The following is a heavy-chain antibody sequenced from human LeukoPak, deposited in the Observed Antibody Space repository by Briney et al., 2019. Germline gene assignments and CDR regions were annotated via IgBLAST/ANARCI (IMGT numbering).Heavy chain of an antibody. D-gene: IGHD2/OR15-2a*01. Sequence: PSETLSLTCTVSGDSITSSSFYWGWIRQSPGKGLEWIGSIYYSGSTYYNPSLESRVTISVDTSKNQFSLKLSSVTAADTAVYYCAAPYYATYYFDDWGQGTLVTVSS. CDR3: AAPYYATYYFDD. CDR1: GDSITSSSFY. CDR2: IYYSGST. V-gene: IGHV4-39*01. J-gene: IGHJ4*02.